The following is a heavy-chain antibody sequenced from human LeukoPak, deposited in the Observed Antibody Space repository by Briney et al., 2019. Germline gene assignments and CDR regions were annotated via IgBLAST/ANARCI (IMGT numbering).Heavy chain of an antibody. D-gene: IGHD6-19*01. Sequence: GGSLRLSCAASGVTANINFMSWVRQASGKGLEWVGRIRSKANSYATAYAASVKGRFTISRDDSKNTAYLQMNSLKTEDTAVYYCTRQISGWYYFDYWGQGTLVTVSS. CDR3: TRQISGWYYFDY. CDR1: GVTANINF. CDR2: IRSKANSYAT. V-gene: IGHV3-73*01. J-gene: IGHJ4*02.